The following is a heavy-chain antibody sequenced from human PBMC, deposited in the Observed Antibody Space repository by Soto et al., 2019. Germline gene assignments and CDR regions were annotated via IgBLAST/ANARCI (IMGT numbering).Heavy chain of an antibody. Sequence: SETLSLTCTVSGGSISSYYWSWIRQPPGKGLEWIGYIYYSGSTNYNPSLKSRVTISVDTSKNQFSLKLSSVTAADTAVYYCARGVVPAAMKNYYYYMDVWGKGTTVTVSS. J-gene: IGHJ6*03. CDR1: GGSISSYY. CDR2: IYYSGST. CDR3: ARGVVPAAMKNYYYYMDV. D-gene: IGHD2-2*01. V-gene: IGHV4-59*01.